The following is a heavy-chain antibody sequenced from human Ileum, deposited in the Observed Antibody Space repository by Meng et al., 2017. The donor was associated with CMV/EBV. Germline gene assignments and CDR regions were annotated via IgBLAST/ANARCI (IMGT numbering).Heavy chain of an antibody. V-gene: IGHV3-11*01. D-gene: IGHD5-18*01. CDR2: ISESGASV. CDR3: ATVRDSSVDY. CDR1: GFTFSASF. J-gene: IGHJ4*02. Sequence: LSCEASGFTFSASFMSWIRQAPGKGLEWLSYISESGASVYHADSVKGRFTISRDNTKNSLYLQMNSLRAEDAAVYYCATVRDSSVDYWGQGTLVTVSS.